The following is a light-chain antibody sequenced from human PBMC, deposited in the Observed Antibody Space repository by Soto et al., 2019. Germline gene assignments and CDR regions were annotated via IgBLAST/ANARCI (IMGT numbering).Light chain of an antibody. V-gene: IGKV1-6*01. Sequence: AIQVTQSPSSLSASVGDRVTITCRTSQGIRSALGWYQQKPGKVPKLLIYAASTLQSGVPSRFSGSGSGRDFTLTISSLQPEDFATYYCLLDYDYFWAFGQGTKVDIX. J-gene: IGKJ1*01. CDR3: LLDYDYFWA. CDR2: AAS. CDR1: QGIRSA.